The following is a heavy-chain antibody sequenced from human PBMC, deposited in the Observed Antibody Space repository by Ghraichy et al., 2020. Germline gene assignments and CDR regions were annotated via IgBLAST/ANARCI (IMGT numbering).Heavy chain of an antibody. V-gene: IGHV4-39*01. Sequence: SETLSLTCTVSGGSISSSSYYWGWIRQPPGKGLEWIGSIYYSGSTYYNPSLKSRVTISVDTSKNQFSLKLSSVTAADTAVYYCARLQANMIVVVITSLAGAFDIWGQGTMVTVSS. J-gene: IGHJ3*02. D-gene: IGHD3-22*01. CDR3: ARLQANMIVVVITSLAGAFDI. CDR1: GGSISSSSYY. CDR2: IYYSGST.